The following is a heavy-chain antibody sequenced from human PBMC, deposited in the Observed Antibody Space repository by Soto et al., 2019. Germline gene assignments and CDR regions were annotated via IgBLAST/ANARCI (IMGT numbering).Heavy chain of an antibody. CDR1: GGSISSGDYY. Sequence: SETLSLTCTVSGGSISSGDYYWSWIRQPPGKGLEWIGYIYYSGSTYYNPSLKSRVTISVDTSKNQFSLKLSSVTAADTAVYYCARGSYYYDSRGYYHYWGQGTLVTVS. J-gene: IGHJ4*02. D-gene: IGHD3-22*01. CDR3: ARGSYYYDSRGYYHY. V-gene: IGHV4-30-4*01. CDR2: IYYSGST.